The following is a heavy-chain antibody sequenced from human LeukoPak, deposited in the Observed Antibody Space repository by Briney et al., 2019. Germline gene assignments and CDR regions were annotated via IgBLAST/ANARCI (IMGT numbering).Heavy chain of an antibody. CDR3: ARGGSYYTGGYYYYYMDV. D-gene: IGHD1-26*01. V-gene: IGHV1-8*01. J-gene: IGHJ6*03. CDR2: MNPNSGIT. Sequence: ASVKVSCKASGYTFTSYDINWVRQATGQGLEWMGWMNPNSGITVYAQKFQGRVTMTRNTSISTAYIELSSLRSEDTAVYYCARGGSYYTGGYYYYYMDVWGKGTPVSVPS. CDR1: GYTFTSYD.